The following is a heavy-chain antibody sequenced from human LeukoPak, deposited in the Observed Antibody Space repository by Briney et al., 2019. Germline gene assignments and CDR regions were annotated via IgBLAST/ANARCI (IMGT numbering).Heavy chain of an antibody. D-gene: IGHD5-12*01. J-gene: IGHJ3*02. Sequence: ASVKVSCKASGYTFTGYHMHWVRQAPGEGLEWVGWIIPNSGGTNYAQKFQGRVTMTWDTSISTAYMELSRLRSDDTAVYYCARGEGVATILKPDAFDIWGQGTMVTVSS. V-gene: IGHV1-2*02. CDR3: ARGEGVATILKPDAFDI. CDR1: GYTFTGYH. CDR2: IIPNSGGT.